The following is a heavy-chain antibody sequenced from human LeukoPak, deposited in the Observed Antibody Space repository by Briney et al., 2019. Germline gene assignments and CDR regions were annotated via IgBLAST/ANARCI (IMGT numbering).Heavy chain of an antibody. CDR3: AKDPSARGVLARYYYYGMDV. D-gene: IGHD3-10*01. CDR2: INSDGSGT. Sequence: GGSLRLSCAASGFTFSSYWMHWVRQAPGKGLVWVSRINSDGSGTGYADSVKGRFTISRDNAKNTLYLQMNSLRAEDTAVYYCAKDPSARGVLARYYYYGMDVWGQGTTVTVSS. CDR1: GFTFSSYW. J-gene: IGHJ6*02. V-gene: IGHV3-74*01.